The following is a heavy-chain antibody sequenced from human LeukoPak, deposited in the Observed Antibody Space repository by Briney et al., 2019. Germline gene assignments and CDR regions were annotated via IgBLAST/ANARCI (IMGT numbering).Heavy chain of an antibody. V-gene: IGHV3-43D*03. CDR2: ITWNGGRT. CDR1: GFTFDDYA. Sequence: GGSLRLSCAASGFTFDDYAMHWVRQAPGGGLEWVSLITWNGGRTYYADSVKGRFTISRDNSRNSLYLQMNGLRAEDTALYYCAKDARNYFDYWGQGTLVTVSS. CDR3: AKDARNYFDY. J-gene: IGHJ4*02.